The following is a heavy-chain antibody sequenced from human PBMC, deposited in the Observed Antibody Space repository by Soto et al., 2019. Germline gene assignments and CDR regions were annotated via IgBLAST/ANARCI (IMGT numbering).Heavy chain of an antibody. CDR1: GGTFSSYA. CDR2: IIPISGTA. V-gene: IGHV1-69*13. CDR3: ARSQGSSTSLEIYYYYYYGMDV. J-gene: IGHJ6*04. Sequence: SVKVSCKASGGTFSSYAISWVRQAHGQGLEWMGGIIPISGTANYAQKFQGRVTITADESTSTAYMELSSLRSEDTAVYYCARSQGSSTSLEIYYYYYYGMDVWGKGTTVTVSS. D-gene: IGHD2-2*01.